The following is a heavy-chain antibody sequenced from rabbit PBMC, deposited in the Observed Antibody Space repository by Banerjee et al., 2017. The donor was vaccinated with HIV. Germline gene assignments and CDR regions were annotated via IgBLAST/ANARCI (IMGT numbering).Heavy chain of an antibody. CDR2: IYTGSSGNT. CDR3: ARDWGAYAGHGYATGWLDL. CDR1: GFDFSGYW. Sequence: QSLEESGGDLVKPEGSLTLTCTASGFDFSGYWMSWVRQAPGKGLEWIGHIYTGSSGNTVYATWAKGRFTISRTSSTTVALQMTSLTAADTATYFCARDWGAYAGHGYATGWLDLWGPGTLVTVS. V-gene: IGHV1S40*01. D-gene: IGHD6-1*01. J-gene: IGHJ5*01.